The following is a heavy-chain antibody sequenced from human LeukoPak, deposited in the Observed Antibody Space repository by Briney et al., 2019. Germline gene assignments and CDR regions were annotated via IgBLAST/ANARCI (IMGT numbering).Heavy chain of an antibody. J-gene: IGHJ5*02. D-gene: IGHD3-22*01. Sequence: PGGSLRLSCAASGFTFSSYAMCWVRQAPGKGLEWVSPISATGASTYYADSVKGRFTISRDNAKNSMYLQMNSLRAEDTAVYYCARMTWSSGDSWGQGTLVTVSS. V-gene: IGHV3-23*01. CDR1: GFTFSSYA. CDR2: ISATGAST. CDR3: ARMTWSSGDS.